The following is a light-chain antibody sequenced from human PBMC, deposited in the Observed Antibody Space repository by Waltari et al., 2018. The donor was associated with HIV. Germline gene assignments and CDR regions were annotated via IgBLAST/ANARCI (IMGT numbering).Light chain of an antibody. V-gene: IGKV3D-11*02. CDR2: DAS. J-gene: IGKJ2*01. CDR1: QSVSDY. Sequence: EIVLTQSPATLSLSPGERATLSCRASQSVSDYLAWYQQKPGQAPRLLIYDASNRATGIPDFTLTISSLEPEDFAVYYCQHRSSWLPYTFGQGTKLEIK. CDR3: QHRSSWLPYT.